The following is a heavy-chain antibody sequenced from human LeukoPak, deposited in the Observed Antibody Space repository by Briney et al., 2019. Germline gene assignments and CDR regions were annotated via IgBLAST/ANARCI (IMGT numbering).Heavy chain of an antibody. CDR3: ARTETIAARPNALNWFDP. Sequence: NLGESLKISCKGSGYSFTSYWIGWVRQMPGKGLEWMGIIYPGDSDTRYSPSFQGQVTISADKSISTAFLQWSSLKASDTAMYYCARTETIAARPNALNWFDPWGQGTPVTVSS. CDR2: IYPGDSDT. D-gene: IGHD6-6*01. J-gene: IGHJ5*02. V-gene: IGHV5-51*01. CDR1: GYSFTSYW.